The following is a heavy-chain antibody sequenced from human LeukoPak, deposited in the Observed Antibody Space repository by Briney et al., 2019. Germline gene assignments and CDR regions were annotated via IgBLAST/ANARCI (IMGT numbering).Heavy chain of an antibody. D-gene: IGHD3-22*01. V-gene: IGHV3-48*03. CDR2: ISSSGSTI. CDR3: ARGLTLHDSSGYYYPHAFDI. CDR1: GFTFSSYE. J-gene: IGHJ3*02. Sequence: GGSLRLSCAASGFTFSSYEMNWVRQAPGKGLEWVSYISSSGSTIYYADSVKGRFTISRDNAKNSLYLQMNSLRAEDTALYYCARGLTLHDSSGYYYPHAFDIWGRGAMVTVSS.